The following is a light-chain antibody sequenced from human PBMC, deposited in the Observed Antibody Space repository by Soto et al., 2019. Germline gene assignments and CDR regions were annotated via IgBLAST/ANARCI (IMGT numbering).Light chain of an antibody. CDR3: QQYNIWPPYT. J-gene: IGKJ2*01. V-gene: IGKV3-20*01. Sequence: EIVLTQSPGTLSMSPGERATLSCRASQSVSNNYLAWYQQKPGQAPRLLIYGASNRATGIPDRFSGSGSGAEFTLTISSLQPEDFAVYCCQQYNIWPPYTFGQGTKVDIK. CDR2: GAS. CDR1: QSVSNNY.